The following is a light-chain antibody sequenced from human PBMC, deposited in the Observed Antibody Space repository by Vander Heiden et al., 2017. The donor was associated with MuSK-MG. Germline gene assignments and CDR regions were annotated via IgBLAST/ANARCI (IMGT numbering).Light chain of an antibody. CDR3: QQSYSNP. CDR1: QSISSY. CDR2: AAS. V-gene: IGKV1-39*01. Sequence: DIQMTQSPSSLSASVGDRVTITCRASQSISSYLNWDQQKPGKAPKLLIYAASSLKRGVQSRFSGSGSGTDFTLTSSRRQNEDFATYDCQQSYSNPFGQGTKLEIK. J-gene: IGKJ2*01.